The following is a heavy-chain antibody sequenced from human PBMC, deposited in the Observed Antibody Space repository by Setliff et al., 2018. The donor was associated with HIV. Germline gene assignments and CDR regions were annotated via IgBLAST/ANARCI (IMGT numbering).Heavy chain of an antibody. Sequence: ASVKVSCKGSGYEFNTYGISWVRQATGQGLEWMGWMSAYNRNTEYAQNVHDRVSRTTDTSTTTAFLERKSLRPEDTAVYYCARQLSNSLDYWGQGTLVTVSS. V-gene: IGHV1-18*01. J-gene: IGHJ4*02. D-gene: IGHD7-27*01. CDR2: MSAYNRNT. CDR1: GYEFNTYG. CDR3: ARQLSNSLDY.